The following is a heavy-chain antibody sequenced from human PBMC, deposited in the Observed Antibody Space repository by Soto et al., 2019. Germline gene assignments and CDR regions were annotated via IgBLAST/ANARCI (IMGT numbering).Heavy chain of an antibody. CDR3: AKPQMGVMRALDY. CDR1: GFTFSNYA. J-gene: IGHJ4*02. Sequence: EVQILQSGGGLEQPGGSLRLSCAASGFTFSNYAMSWIRQAPGKGLEWVSTIRETGNTYYADSVRGRFATSRDNSENTLYLQMSSLRAEDTAVYYCAKPQMGVMRALDYWGQGTLVTVSS. D-gene: IGHD3-16*01. V-gene: IGHV3-23*01. CDR2: IRETGNT.